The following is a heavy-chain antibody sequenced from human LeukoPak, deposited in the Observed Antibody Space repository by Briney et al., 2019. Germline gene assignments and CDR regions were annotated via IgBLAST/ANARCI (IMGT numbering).Heavy chain of an antibody. CDR3: ARWRSSSGWAFDY. D-gene: IGHD6-19*01. V-gene: IGHV3-11*03. Sequence: GGSQRLSCAASGLTFSALYVIWVPQAPGKGRETISYISSGSSYTNYADSVKGRFTISRDNAKNSLYLQMNSLRAEDTAVYYCARWRSSSGWAFDYWGQGTLVTVSS. CDR1: GLTFSALY. CDR2: ISSGSSYT. J-gene: IGHJ4*02.